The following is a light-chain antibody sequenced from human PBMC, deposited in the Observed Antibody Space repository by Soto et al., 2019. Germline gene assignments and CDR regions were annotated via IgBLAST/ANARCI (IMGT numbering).Light chain of an antibody. CDR3: AAWDDSLNGSVV. J-gene: IGLJ2*01. CDR1: SSNIGSNT. V-gene: IGLV1-44*01. Sequence: QSVLTQRPSASGTPGQRVTISCSGSSSNIGSNTVNWYQQLPGTAPKLLIYSNNQRPSGVPDRFSGSKSGTSASLAISGLQSEDEADYYCAAWDDSLNGSVVFGGGTKVTVL. CDR2: SNN.